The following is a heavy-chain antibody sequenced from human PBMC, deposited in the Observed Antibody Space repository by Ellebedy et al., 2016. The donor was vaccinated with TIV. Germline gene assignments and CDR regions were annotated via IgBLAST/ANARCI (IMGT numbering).Heavy chain of an antibody. D-gene: IGHD4/OR15-4a*01. CDR1: GGSMSSGEYF. V-gene: IGHV4-30-4*01. CDR3: ARDRCYGFNS. CDR2: FDYSGST. J-gene: IGHJ5*01. Sequence: MPSETLSLTCSVSGGSMSSGEYFWSWVRQPPGKGLEWLGYFDYSGSTYYSPSLNSRVVISVDTSKNQFSLNLRSVPAADTAVYFCARDRCYGFNSWGQGTLVAVSS.